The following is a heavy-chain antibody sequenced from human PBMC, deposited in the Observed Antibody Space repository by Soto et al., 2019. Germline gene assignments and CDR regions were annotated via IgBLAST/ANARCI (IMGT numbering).Heavy chain of an antibody. CDR2: IGTAGDT. V-gene: IGHV3-13*01. Sequence: VSLRHSCGASGVSFSSYDMHRVSQATGKGLEWVSAIGTAGDTYYPGSVKGRFTISRENAKNSLYLQMNSLRAEDTAVYYCARAGGSYEEVPDALDIWGQGTMVTVSS. J-gene: IGHJ3*02. CDR3: ARAGGSYEEVPDALDI. CDR1: GVSFSSYD. D-gene: IGHD1-26*01.